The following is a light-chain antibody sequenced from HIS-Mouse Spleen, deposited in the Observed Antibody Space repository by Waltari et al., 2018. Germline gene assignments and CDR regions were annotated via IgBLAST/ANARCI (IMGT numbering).Light chain of an antibody. Sequence: QSALTQPRPVSGSPGQSVTISCTGTTSDVGGYNHVPWYQQHPGKAPKLMIYDVSKRPSGVPDRFSGSKSGNTASLTISGLQAEDEADYYCCSYAGSYTYVFGTGTKVTVL. J-gene: IGLJ1*01. CDR2: DVS. V-gene: IGLV2-11*01. CDR1: TSDVGGYNH. CDR3: CSYAGSYTYV.